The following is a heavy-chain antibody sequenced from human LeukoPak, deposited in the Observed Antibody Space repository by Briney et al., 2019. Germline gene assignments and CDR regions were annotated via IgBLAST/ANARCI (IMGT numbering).Heavy chain of an antibody. V-gene: IGHV3-30*02. CDR3: AKRSGSYGSGSYYNFYYFDY. J-gene: IGHJ4*02. D-gene: IGHD3-10*01. Sequence: GGSLRLTCAASGFTFSSYGMHWVRQAPGKGLEWVAFIRHDGSNKYYADSVKGRFTISRDNSKNTLYLQMNSLRAEDTAVYYCAKRSGSYGSGSYYNFYYFDYWGQGTLVTVPS. CDR2: IRHDGSNK. CDR1: GFTFSSYG.